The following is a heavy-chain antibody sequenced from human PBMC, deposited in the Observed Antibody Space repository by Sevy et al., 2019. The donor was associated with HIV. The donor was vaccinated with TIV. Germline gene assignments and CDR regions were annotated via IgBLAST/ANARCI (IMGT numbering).Heavy chain of an antibody. V-gene: IGHV3-7*03. D-gene: IGHD4-17*01. CDR1: GFTFSSFW. J-gene: IGHJ2*01. CDR2: IKQDGGEE. Sequence: GGSLRLSCAASGFTFSSFWMSWVRQAPGMGLEWVTNIKQDGGEEYYVDSVKGRFTISRDNAKNSLYLQMNSLRVEDTAVYYCASHYGGNSNWYFDLWGRGTLVTVSS. CDR3: ASHYGGNSNWYFDL.